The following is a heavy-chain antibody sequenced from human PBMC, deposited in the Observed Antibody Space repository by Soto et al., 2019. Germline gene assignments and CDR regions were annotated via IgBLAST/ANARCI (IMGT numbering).Heavy chain of an antibody. V-gene: IGHV1-46*01. CDR3: GSEEQNYGRTFDY. CDR1: GYTFTNYY. CDR2: INPSGGGT. J-gene: IGHJ4*02. D-gene: IGHD3-10*01. Sequence: DSVKVSCKASGYTFTNYYIHWLRQAPGQGLEWMGIINPSGGGTTYAQKFQDRATMTRDTSTSTLYMKLTSLRFDDTAVYYCGSEEQNYGRTFDYWGQAIPVNVS.